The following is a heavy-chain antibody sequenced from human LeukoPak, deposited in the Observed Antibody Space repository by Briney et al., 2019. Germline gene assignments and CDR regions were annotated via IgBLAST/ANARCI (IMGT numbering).Heavy chain of an antibody. V-gene: IGHV3-33*01. CDR3: ARDHDSSVYGSGRYYNVDWFDS. J-gene: IGHJ5*01. CDR2: IWYDGSNK. CDR1: GFTFSSYG. D-gene: IGHD3-10*01. Sequence: GGSLRVSRAASGFTFSSYGIHWVRPAPGRGGEGVVVIWYDGSNKYYAESVKDRFTISRDNSKNTLYLQMNSLSDEDTAVYYCARDHDSSVYGSGRYYNVDWFDSWGQGTLVTVSS.